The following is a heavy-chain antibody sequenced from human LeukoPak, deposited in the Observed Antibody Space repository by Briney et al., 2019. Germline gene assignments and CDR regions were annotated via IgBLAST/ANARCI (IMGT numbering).Heavy chain of an antibody. CDR3: ARDYNSSPDY. D-gene: IGHD6-13*01. J-gene: IGHJ4*02. V-gene: IGHV3-74*03. Sequence: GGSLRLSCEASGFTFSAYAMTWVRQAPGKGLVWVSRINNDGSSTMYADSVKGRFTISRGNARNTLYLQMNSLRDDDTAVYYCARDYNSSPDYWGQGTLVTVSS. CDR1: GFTFSAYA. CDR2: INNDGSST.